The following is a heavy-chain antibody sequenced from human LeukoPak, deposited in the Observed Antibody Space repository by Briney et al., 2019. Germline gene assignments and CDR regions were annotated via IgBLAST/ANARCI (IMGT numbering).Heavy chain of an antibody. CDR2: IFYTGST. V-gene: IGHV4-39*01. CDR1: GVSITNGRYY. CDR3: ARRVISAAAHFHF. J-gene: IGHJ4*02. Sequence: SETLSLTCTVSGVSITNGRYYWGWIPQPPGRRLEWSVSIFYTGSTHSHPSFESRVVITVDTAHNQFSLRLRSVSAAHTALYFCARRVISAAAHFHFWGKGSLVTVST. D-gene: IGHD6-25*01.